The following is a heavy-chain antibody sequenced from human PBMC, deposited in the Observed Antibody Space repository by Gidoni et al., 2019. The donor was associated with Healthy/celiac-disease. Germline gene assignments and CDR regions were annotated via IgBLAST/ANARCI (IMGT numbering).Heavy chain of an antibody. J-gene: IGHJ6*02. CDR2: ISGSGGST. CDR3: AKGGEGYDFWSGYWYYGMDV. CDR1: GFTFSSYA. V-gene: IGHV3-23*01. Sequence: EVQLLESGGGLVQPGGSLRLSCAASGFTFSSYAMSWVRQAPGKGLEWVSAISGSGGSTYYADSVKGRFTISRDNSKNTLYLQMNSLRAEDTAVYYCAKGGEGYDFWSGYWYYGMDVWGQGTTVTVSS. D-gene: IGHD3-3*01.